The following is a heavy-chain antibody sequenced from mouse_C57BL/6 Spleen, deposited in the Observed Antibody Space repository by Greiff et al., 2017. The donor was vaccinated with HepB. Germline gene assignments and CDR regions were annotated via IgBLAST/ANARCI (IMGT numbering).Heavy chain of an antibody. CDR3: AAEGDSNFAWFAY. CDR2: IYPGSGST. V-gene: IGHV1-55*01. CDR1: GYTFTSYW. Sequence: QDQLQHPGAELVKPGASVKMSCKASGYTFTSYWITWVKQRPGQGLEWIGDIYPGSGSTNYNEKFKSKATLTVDTSSSTAYMQLSSLTSEDSAVYYWAAEGDSNFAWFAYWGQATLVTVSA. J-gene: IGHJ3*01. D-gene: IGHD2-5*01.